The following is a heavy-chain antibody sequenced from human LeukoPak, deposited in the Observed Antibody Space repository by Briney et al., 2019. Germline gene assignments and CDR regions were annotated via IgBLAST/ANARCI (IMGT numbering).Heavy chain of an antibody. CDR3: VKESGPFGAFDV. V-gene: IGHV3-30*18. D-gene: IGHD3-10*01. Sequence: GTSLRLSCAASGFTFSTYGMHWVRQAPGKGLEWVVVIWAAGSNKFYADSVKGRFTVSRDNSRNTLSLQMNSLRIEDTAMYYCVKESGPFGAFDVWGQGTMVTVSS. CDR2: IWAAGSNK. CDR1: GFTFSTYG. J-gene: IGHJ3*01.